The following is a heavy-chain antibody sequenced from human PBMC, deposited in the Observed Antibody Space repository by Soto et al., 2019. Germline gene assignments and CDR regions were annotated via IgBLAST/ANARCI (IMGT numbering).Heavy chain of an antibody. D-gene: IGHD2-2*01. CDR3: ARGGPAALYYYGMDV. V-gene: IGHV3-33*01. CDR1: GFTFSSYG. CDR2: IWYDGSNK. Sequence: GGSLRLSCAASGFTFSSYGMHWVRQAPGKGLEWVAVIWYDGSNKYHADSVKGRFTISRDNSKNTLYLQMNSLRAEDTAVYYCARGGPAALYYYGMDVWGQGTTVTVSS. J-gene: IGHJ6*02.